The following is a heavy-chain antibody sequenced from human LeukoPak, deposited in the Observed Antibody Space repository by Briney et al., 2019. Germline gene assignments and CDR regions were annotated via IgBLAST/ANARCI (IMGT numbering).Heavy chain of an antibody. CDR1: GFTFSSYS. V-gene: IGHV3-30*02. D-gene: IGHD2-8*01. Sequence: GGPLRLSCAASGFTFSSYSMNWVRQAPGKGLEWVTFMQYDGSVIFYADSVKGRFTISRDNSKNTVYLQMSSLRTEDTAVYFCAQDVPIERVPGVGPGSWGQGTLVTVSS. J-gene: IGHJ5*02. CDR2: MQYDGSVI. CDR3: AQDVPIERVPGVGPGS.